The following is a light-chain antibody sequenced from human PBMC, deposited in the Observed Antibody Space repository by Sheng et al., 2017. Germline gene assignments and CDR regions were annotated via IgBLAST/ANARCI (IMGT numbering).Light chain of an antibody. CDR1: QTVGSSY. J-gene: IGKJ2*01. V-gene: IGKV3-20*01. CDR3: QQYGGSYN. Sequence: EIVLTQSPGTLSLSPGERATLSCRASQTVGSSYLAWYQQKPGQAPRLLIYGTSNRAAGIPARFSGSGSGTDYTLTISSLEPEDFAVYYCQQYGGSYNFGQGTKLDMK. CDR2: GTS.